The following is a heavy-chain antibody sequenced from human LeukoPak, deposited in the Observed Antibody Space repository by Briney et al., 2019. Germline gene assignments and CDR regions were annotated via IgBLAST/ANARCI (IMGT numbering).Heavy chain of an antibody. D-gene: IGHD1-26*01. Sequence: GGSLRLSCAASGFTFSNYEMNWVRQAPGKGLEWVSYINGGSANIYYADSVQGRFTISRDNAKNSLYLQMNNLRVEDTAVYYCARLLIVGTNYDYWGQGTLVTVSS. CDR1: GFTFSNYE. CDR2: INGGSANI. V-gene: IGHV3-48*03. J-gene: IGHJ4*02. CDR3: ARLLIVGTNYDY.